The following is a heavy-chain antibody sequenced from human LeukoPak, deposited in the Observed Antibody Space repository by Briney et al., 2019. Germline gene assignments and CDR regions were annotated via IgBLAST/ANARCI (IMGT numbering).Heavy chain of an antibody. CDR1: GYTFTGYY. V-gene: IGHV1-2*02. J-gene: IGHJ4*02. Sequence: ASVKVSCKASGYTFTGYYMHWVRQAPGQGLEWMGWIKPNSGGTNYAQKFQGRVTMTRDTSISTAYMELSRLKSDDTAVYYCARGSIVGATFDYFDYWGQGTLVTVSS. D-gene: IGHD1-26*01. CDR2: IKPNSGGT. CDR3: ARGSIVGATFDYFDY.